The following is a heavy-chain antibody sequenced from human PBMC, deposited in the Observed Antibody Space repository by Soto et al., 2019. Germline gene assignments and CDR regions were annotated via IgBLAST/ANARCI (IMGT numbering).Heavy chain of an antibody. J-gene: IGHJ4*02. Sequence: QVQLVESGGGVVQPGRSLRLSCVASGFTFSSYAMHWVRQAPGKGPEWVAVISYDGSNKYYADSVKGRFTISRDNSKNTLYLQMNSLRAEDTAVYYCAREDIAVAPFNYWGQGTLVTVSS. CDR3: AREDIAVAPFNY. V-gene: IGHV3-30-3*01. D-gene: IGHD6-19*01. CDR1: GFTFSSYA. CDR2: ISYDGSNK.